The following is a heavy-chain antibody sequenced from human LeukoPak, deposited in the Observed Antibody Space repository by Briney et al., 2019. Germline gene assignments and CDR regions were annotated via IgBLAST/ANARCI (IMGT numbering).Heavy chain of an antibody. J-gene: IGHJ4*02. V-gene: IGHV1-24*01. Sequence: GASVKVSCKVSGYTLTELSMHWVRQAPGKGLEWMGGLDPEHGETVYAQKFQGRLTMTEDTSTHTAYMELSSLRSDDTAVYYCATDPVGYCNADGCYSVDYWGQGTLVTVSS. CDR2: LDPEHGET. D-gene: IGHD2-15*01. CDR1: GYTLTELS. CDR3: ATDPVGYCNADGCYSVDY.